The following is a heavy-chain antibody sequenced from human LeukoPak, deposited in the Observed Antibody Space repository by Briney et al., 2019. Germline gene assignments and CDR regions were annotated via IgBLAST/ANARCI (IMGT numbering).Heavy chain of an antibody. CDR3: ARSDILTGYNWFDP. V-gene: IGHV1-69*04. D-gene: IGHD3-9*01. CDR2: IIPILGIA. CDR1: GGTFSSYA. Sequence: ASVKVSCKASGGTFSSYAISWVRQAPGQGLEWMGRIIPILGIANYAQKFQGRVTITADKSTSTAYMELSSLRSEDTAVYYCARSDILTGYNWFDPWGQGTLVTVSS. J-gene: IGHJ5*02.